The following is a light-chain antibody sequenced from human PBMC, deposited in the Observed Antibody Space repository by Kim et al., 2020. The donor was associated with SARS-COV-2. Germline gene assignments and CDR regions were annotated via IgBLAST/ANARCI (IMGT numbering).Light chain of an antibody. CDR1: SSNIGGNT. CDR2: SND. V-gene: IGLV1-44*01. CDR3: AAWDDSLKGVV. J-gene: IGLJ2*01. Sequence: GQRVTISCTGSSSNIGGNTVTWYQQRPGTAPKVLIYSNDERPSGVPDRFSGSKSGTSASLAISGLQSEDEADYHCAAWDDSLKGVVFGGGTKLTVL.